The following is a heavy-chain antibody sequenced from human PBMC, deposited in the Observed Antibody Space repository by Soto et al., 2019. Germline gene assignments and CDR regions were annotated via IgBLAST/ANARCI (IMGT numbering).Heavy chain of an antibody. CDR3: ASRERVDAFDP. D-gene: IGHD1-26*01. CDR2: IIPIFGSP. CDR1: GGAFRRYA. V-gene: IGHV1-69*01. J-gene: IGHJ3*01. Sequence: QVLLVQAGAEVKKPGSSVTVSCKVSGGAFRRYAISWVRQAPGQGLEWMGGIIPIFGSPNYAQKFQDRVTIIAAETTLTTYMDLSSLRYECAAVYYCASRERVDAFDPWGQGTMVTVSS.